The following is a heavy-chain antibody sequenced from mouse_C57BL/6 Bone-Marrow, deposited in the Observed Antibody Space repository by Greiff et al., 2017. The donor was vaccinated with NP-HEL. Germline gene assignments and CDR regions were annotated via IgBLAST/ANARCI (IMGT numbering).Heavy chain of an antibody. CDR3: TTAQATGY. D-gene: IGHD3-2*02. J-gene: IGHJ2*01. Sequence: VTLKVSGAELVRPGASVKLSCTASGFNIKDDYMHWVKQRPEQGLEWIGWIDPENGDTEYASKFQGKATITADTSSNTAYLQLSSLTSEDTAVYYCTTAQATGYWGQGTTLTVSS. V-gene: IGHV14-4*01. CDR2: IDPENGDT. CDR1: GFNIKDDY.